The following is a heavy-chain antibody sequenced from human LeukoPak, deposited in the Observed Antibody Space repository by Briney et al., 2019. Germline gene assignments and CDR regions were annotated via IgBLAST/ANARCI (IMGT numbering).Heavy chain of an antibody. CDR1: GFTFDDYA. CDR3: AKSPGYYYDSSGYLDY. CDR2: ISWNSGSI. Sequence: PGRSLRLSCAASGFTFDDYAMHWVRHAPGKGLEWVSGISWNSGSIGYADSVKGRFTISRDNAKNSLYLQMNSLRAEDTALYYCAKSPGYYYDSSGYLDYWGQGTLVTVSS. V-gene: IGHV3-9*01. J-gene: IGHJ4*02. D-gene: IGHD3-22*01.